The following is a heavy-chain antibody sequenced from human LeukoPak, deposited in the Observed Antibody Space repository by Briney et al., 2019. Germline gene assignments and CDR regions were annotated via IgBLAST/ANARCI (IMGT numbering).Heavy chain of an antibody. CDR2: INHSGST. D-gene: IGHD3-3*01. CDR1: GGSFSGYY. V-gene: IGHV4-34*01. J-gene: IGHJ6*03. CDR3: ARHSPHYDFWSGHGTIYYMGV. Sequence: SETLSLTCAVYGGSFSGYYWSWIRQPPGKGLEWIGEINHSGSTNYNPSLQSRVTISVDTSKNQFSLKLRSVTAADTAVYYCARHSPHYDFWSGHGTIYYMGVWGKGAKVTVSS.